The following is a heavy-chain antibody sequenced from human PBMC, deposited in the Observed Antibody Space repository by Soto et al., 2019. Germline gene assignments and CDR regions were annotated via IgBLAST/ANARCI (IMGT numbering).Heavy chain of an antibody. CDR3: ASCSGGSCYSPFDY. CDR1: GGTFSSYA. J-gene: IGHJ4*02. Sequence: ASVKVSCKASGGTFSSYAISWVRQAPGQGLEWMGGIIPIFGTANYAQKFQGRVTITADKSTSTAYMELSSLRSEDTAVYYCASCSGGSCYSPFDYWGQGTMVTVYS. CDR2: IIPIFGTA. V-gene: IGHV1-69*06. D-gene: IGHD2-15*01.